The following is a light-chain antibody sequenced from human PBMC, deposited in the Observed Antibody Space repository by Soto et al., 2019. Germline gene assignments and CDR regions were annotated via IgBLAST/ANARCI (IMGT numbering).Light chain of an antibody. V-gene: IGLV1-44*01. CDR2: YDN. CDR1: NSNIGSNT. Sequence: QSVLTQPPSASGTPGQRGTISCSGSNSNIGSNTVNWYQQLPGTAPKLLIYYDNLRPSGVPDRISGSKSGTSASLAISGLQSDDEADYYCAAWDDSLNGRVFGTGTKVTGL. J-gene: IGLJ1*01. CDR3: AAWDDSLNGRV.